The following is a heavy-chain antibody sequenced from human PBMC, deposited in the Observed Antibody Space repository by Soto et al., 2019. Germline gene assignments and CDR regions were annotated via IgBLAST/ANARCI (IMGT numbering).Heavy chain of an antibody. CDR2: ISSRSEAI. CDR3: TRDGRRGYDMDV. D-gene: IGHD3-10*01. V-gene: IGHV3-48*02. Sequence: GSLRLSCAASGFTLSDYHMNWVRQAPGKGLEWVSYISSRSEAIYYAASVKGRFTISRDNAKNSLYLQMNSLRDEDTAVYYCTRDGRRGYDMDVWGQGTTVTVSS. CDR1: GFTLSDYH. J-gene: IGHJ6*02.